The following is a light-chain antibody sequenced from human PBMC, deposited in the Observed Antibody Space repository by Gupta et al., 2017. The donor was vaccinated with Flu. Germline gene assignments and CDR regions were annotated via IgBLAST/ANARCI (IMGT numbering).Light chain of an antibody. CDR3: CAYAGSGTYYV. Sequence: ITISCTGTSSDVGSYNRVSWYQQHPGKAPKLMIYEGSKRPSGVSNRFSGSKSGNTASLTISGLQAEDEAEYYCCAYAGSGTYYVFGTGTKVTVL. J-gene: IGLJ1*01. CDR1: SSDVGSYNR. CDR2: EGS. V-gene: IGLV2-23*01.